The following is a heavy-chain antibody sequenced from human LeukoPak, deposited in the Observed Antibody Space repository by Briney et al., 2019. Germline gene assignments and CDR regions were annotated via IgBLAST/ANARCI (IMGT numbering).Heavy chain of an antibody. CDR2: IYYSGST. CDR3: ASLGGGSTVTTYLNY. Sequence: SSETLSLTCTVSGGSISSYYWSWIRQPPGKGLEWIGYIYYSGSTNYNPSLKSRVTISVDTSKNQFSLKLSSVTAADTAVYYCASLGGGSTVTTYLNYWGQGTLVPVSS. J-gene: IGHJ4*02. CDR1: GGSISSYY. V-gene: IGHV4-59*01. D-gene: IGHD4-17*01.